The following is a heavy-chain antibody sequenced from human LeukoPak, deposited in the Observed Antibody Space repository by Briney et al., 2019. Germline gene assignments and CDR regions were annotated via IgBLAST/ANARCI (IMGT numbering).Heavy chain of an antibody. CDR1: GFTFSSYE. D-gene: IGHD2-21*01. V-gene: IGHV3-48*03. J-gene: IGHJ4*02. Sequence: GGSLRLSCAASGFTFSSYEMNWVRQAPGKGLEWVSYISSSGSTIYYADSVKGRFTISRDSSKNTLFLQMNRLRPEDAAVYYCAKAPVTTCRGAYCFPFDHWGQGTLVTVSS. CDR3: AKAPVTTCRGAYCFPFDH. CDR2: ISSSGSTI.